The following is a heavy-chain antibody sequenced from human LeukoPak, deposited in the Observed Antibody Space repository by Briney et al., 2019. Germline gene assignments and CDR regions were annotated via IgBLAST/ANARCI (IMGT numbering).Heavy chain of an antibody. Sequence: KPGGSLRLSCAASGFTFSSYSMNRVRQAPGKGLEWVSSISSSSSYIYYADSVKGRFTISRDNAKNSLYLQMNSLRAEDTAVYYCAREPVTTEVDYWGQGTLVTVSS. CDR3: AREPVTTEVDY. V-gene: IGHV3-21*01. CDR2: ISSSSSYI. J-gene: IGHJ4*02. D-gene: IGHD4-17*01. CDR1: GFTFSSYS.